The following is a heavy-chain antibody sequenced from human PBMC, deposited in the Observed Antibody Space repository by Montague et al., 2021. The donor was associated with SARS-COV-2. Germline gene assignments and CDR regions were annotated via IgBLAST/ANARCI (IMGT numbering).Heavy chain of an antibody. CDR1: GGSISSYY. CDR2: ISYSGST. Sequence: SETLSLTCTVSGGSISSYYWSWSRQPPGRGMQWIGYISYSGSTNYNPSLKSRGTISVETYKTHSTLRLSSMTAPDPAVYYCADSRRTQLLFGTLYYGMDVWGQGTTVTVSS. V-gene: IGHV4-59*01. CDR3: ADSRRTQLLFGTLYYGMDV. J-gene: IGHJ6*02. D-gene: IGHD2-2*01.